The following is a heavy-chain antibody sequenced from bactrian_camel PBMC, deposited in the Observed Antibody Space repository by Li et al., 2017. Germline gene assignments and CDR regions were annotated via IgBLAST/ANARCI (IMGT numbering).Heavy chain of an antibody. V-gene: IGHV3S10*01. CDR2: IGRDGIP. Sequence: DVQLVESGGGLVQPGGSLTLSCAASGYTYSSYCMGWLRQAPGKQREGVARIGRDGIPYYADSVKGRFTIFRDNAKNTLYLQMNSLKPEDTAMYYCAADSRLSQYCSGGVTGYRYSGQGTQVTVS. CDR1: GYTYSSYC. D-gene: IGHD2*01. J-gene: IGHJ4*01.